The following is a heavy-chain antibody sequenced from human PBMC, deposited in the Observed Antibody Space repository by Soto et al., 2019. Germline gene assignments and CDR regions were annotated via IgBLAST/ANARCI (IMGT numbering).Heavy chain of an antibody. J-gene: IGHJ6*02. CDR1: GGSISINSYY. V-gene: IGHV4-39*01. CDR2: VYFTGST. Sequence: QLQLQESGPGLVKPSETTSLTCSVSGGSISINSYYWGWVRQPPGKGLEWIGNVYFTGSTYYNPSLKSRVTMSVDTSKNQFSLKLNSVTAADTAVYYGARHGPGTGVGSMDVWGQWTTVTVSS. D-gene: IGHD3-10*01. CDR3: ARHGPGTGVGSMDV.